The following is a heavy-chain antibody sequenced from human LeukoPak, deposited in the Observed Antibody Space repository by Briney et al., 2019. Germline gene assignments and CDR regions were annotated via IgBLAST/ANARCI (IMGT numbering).Heavy chain of an antibody. Sequence: PGRSLGLHCAASGFTFSSYAMHWVRQAPGKGLEWVAVISYDGSNKYYADSVKGRFTISRDNSKNTLYLQMNSLRAEDTAAYYCARAGYYGSGSYPRLSYYGMDVWGQGTTVTVSS. CDR2: ISYDGSNK. V-gene: IGHV3-30-3*01. J-gene: IGHJ6*02. CDR1: GFTFSSYA. D-gene: IGHD3-10*01. CDR3: ARAGYYGSGSYPRLSYYGMDV.